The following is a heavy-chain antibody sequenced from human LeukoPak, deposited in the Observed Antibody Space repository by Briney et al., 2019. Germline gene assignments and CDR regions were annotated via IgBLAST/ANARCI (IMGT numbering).Heavy chain of an antibody. J-gene: IGHJ4*02. V-gene: IGHV3-15*01. D-gene: IGHD2-15*01. CDR3: TTEGGHLHSNPFDY. CDR2: IKSKTYGGAT. Sequence: SWIRQHPGKGLEWVGHIKSKTYGGATDYAAPVKGRFTISRDDSKTTVFLQMNSLKSEDTAVYYCTTEGGHLHSNPFDYWGQGTLVTVSS.